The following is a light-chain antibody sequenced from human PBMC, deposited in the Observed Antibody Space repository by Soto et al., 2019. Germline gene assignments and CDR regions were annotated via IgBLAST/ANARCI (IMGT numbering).Light chain of an antibody. CDR3: SSYTSGSTDV. CDR1: SSDVGGYNY. Sequence: QSALTQPASVSGSPGQSITISCTGTSSDVGGYNYVSWYQHHPGKDPKLMIYDVSNRPSGVSNRFSGSKSGNTASLTISGLQAEDEADYYCSSYTSGSTDVFGTGSKLTVL. CDR2: DVS. V-gene: IGLV2-14*03. J-gene: IGLJ1*01.